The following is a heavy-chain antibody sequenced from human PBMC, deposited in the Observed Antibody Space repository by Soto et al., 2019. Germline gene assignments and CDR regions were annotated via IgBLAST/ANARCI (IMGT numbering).Heavy chain of an antibody. CDR2: IYYSGST. V-gene: IGHV4-59*01. J-gene: IGHJ4*02. CDR3: ARGLRVGGNYIP. D-gene: IGHD2-21*02. CDR1: GGSISSYY. Sequence: SETLSLTCTVSGGSISSYYWSWVRQPPGKGLEWIGYIYYSGSTNYNPSLKSRVTISVDTSKNQFSLKLSSVTAADTAVYYCARGLRVGGNYIPWGQGTLVTVSS.